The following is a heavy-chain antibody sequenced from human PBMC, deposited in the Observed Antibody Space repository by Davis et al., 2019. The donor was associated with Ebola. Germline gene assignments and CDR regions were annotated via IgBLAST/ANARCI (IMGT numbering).Heavy chain of an antibody. CDR3: ARLVGEFYFYGMDV. CDR2: INPSGGST. Sequence: AASVQVSCKASGYTFTSYYMHWVRQAPGQGLEWMGIINPSGGSTSYAQKFQGRVTMTRNTSISTAYMELSSLRSEDTAVYYSARLVGEFYFYGMDVWGKGTTVTVSS. J-gene: IGHJ6*04. D-gene: IGHD3-10*01. CDR1: GYTFTSYY. V-gene: IGHV1-46*01.